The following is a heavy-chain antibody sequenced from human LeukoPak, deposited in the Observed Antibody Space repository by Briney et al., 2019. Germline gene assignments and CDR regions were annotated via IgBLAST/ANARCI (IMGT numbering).Heavy chain of an antibody. J-gene: IGHJ4*02. CDR2: IYTSGST. CDR3: ARDGRRGSLDY. Sequence: SETLSLTCAVYGGSFSGYYWSWIRQPAGKGLEWIGRIYTSGSTNYNPSLKSRVTISVDTSKNQFSLKLSSVTAADTAVYYCARDGRRGSLDYWGQGTLVTVSS. V-gene: IGHV4-4*07. CDR1: GGSFSGYY. D-gene: IGHD2-15*01.